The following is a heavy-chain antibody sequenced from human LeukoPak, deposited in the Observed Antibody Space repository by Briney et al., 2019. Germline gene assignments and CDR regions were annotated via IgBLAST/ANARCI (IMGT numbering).Heavy chain of an antibody. Sequence: GGSLRLSCTASGFTFMNYAMTWVRQAPGKGLEWVSTISGSGGTTYYADSVKGRLSISRDNSKNTLSLQMNSLRAEDTAVHYCAKPSSIVIVPTALQRSLDYWGQGALVTVSS. CDR1: GFTFMNYA. V-gene: IGHV3-23*01. CDR3: AKPSSIVIVPTALQRSLDY. J-gene: IGHJ4*02. CDR2: ISGSGGTT. D-gene: IGHD2/OR15-2a*01.